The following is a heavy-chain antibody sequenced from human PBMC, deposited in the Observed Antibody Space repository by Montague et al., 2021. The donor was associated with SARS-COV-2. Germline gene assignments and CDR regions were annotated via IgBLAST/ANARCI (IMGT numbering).Heavy chain of an antibody. Sequence: SETLSLTCAVYGGSFSAYYWSWIRQPPGRGLEWIGEINHSGTTNYKSSLESRLSMSVDTSKNQFSLNLSSVTAADTAVYFCPRTYRGTFDFWGQGILVTVSS. CDR3: PRTYRGTFDF. V-gene: IGHV4-34*01. CDR1: GGSFSAYY. CDR2: INHSGTT. D-gene: IGHD1-7*01. J-gene: IGHJ4*02.